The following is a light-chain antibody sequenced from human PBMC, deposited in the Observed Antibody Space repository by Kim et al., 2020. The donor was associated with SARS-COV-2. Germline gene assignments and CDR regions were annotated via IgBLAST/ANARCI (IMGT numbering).Light chain of an antibody. CDR2: DNT. CDR3: GTWDASLSTSGI. CDR1: NPNFGNSY. V-gene: IGLV1-51*01. Sequence: QSVLTQPPSVSAATGQKVTISCSGSNPNFGNSYVSWYQQFPGTAPRLIIYDNTQRPSGIPDRFSGSKSGTAATLAITGLQSEEEADYYCGTWDASLSTSGIFGGGTKVTVL. J-gene: IGLJ2*01.